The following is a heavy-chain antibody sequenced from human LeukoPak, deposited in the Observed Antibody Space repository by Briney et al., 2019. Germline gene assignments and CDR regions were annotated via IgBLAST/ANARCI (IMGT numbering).Heavy chain of an antibody. CDR1: GFIFSDYY. CDR2: ISSSGSSI. D-gene: IGHD6-19*01. V-gene: IGHV3-11*04. CDR3: AREGMGIAVAGAFDI. J-gene: IGHJ3*02. Sequence: GGSLRLSCAASGFIFSDYYMSWVRQAPGKGVEGVSSISSSGSSIYYADSVKGRFTISRDNAKNSLYLQMNSLRAEDTAVYYCAREGMGIAVAGAFDIWGQGTMVTVSS.